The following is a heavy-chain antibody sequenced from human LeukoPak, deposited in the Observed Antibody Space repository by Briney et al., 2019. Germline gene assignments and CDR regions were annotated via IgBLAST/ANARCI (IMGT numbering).Heavy chain of an antibody. D-gene: IGHD6-6*01. CDR3: ASNPGGYSSSSMYYYYMDV. V-gene: IGHV1-69*01. CDR1: GGTFSSYA. CDR2: IIPIFGTA. J-gene: IGHJ6*03. Sequence: SVKVSCKASGGTFSSYAISWVRQAPGQGLEWMGGIIPIFGTANYAQKFQGRVTITADESTSTAYMGLSSLRSEDTAVYYCASNPGGYSSSSMYYYYMDVWGKGTTVTVSS.